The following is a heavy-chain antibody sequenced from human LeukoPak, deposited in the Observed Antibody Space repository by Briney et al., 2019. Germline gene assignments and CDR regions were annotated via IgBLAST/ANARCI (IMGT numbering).Heavy chain of an antibody. CDR3: ARDLAYSRLDY. CDR1: GLTCSW. J-gene: IGHJ4*02. Sequence: GGSLRLSCAVSGLTCSWMDWVRRAPGKGLEWVASINPEGSEKYSADSVKGRFTISRDNAKNSLYLQMDSLRVEDTAFYYCARDLAYSRLDYWGQGMLVTVSS. V-gene: IGHV3-7*01. CDR2: INPEGSEK. D-gene: IGHD5-18*01.